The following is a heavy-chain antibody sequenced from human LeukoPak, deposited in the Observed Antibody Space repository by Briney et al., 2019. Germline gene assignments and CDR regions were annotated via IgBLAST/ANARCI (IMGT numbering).Heavy chain of an antibody. J-gene: IGHJ6*02. Sequence: ASVKVSCKASGYTFTGYYMHWVRQAPGQGLEWMGWINPNSGGTNYAQKFQGWVTMTRDTSISIAYMELSRLRSDDTAVYYCARDSVYCSGGSCYGMDVWGQGTTVTVSS. D-gene: IGHD2-15*01. CDR1: GYTFTGYY. CDR3: ARDSVYCSGGSCYGMDV. CDR2: INPNSGGT. V-gene: IGHV1-2*04.